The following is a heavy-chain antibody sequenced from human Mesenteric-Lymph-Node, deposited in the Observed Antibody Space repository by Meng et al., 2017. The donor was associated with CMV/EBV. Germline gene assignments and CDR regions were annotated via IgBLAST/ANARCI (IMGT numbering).Heavy chain of an antibody. CDR2: INPYSGAT. CDR1: GYSFTAYF. Sequence: KASGYSFTAYFIHWVRQDPGQGLEWMGRINPYSGATSYAQKFQGRVSMATDTSISTAYMELSGLTSDDTAMYYCASGSYGSGSFTFDYWGQGTLVTVSS. V-gene: IGHV1-2*06. CDR3: ASGSYGSGSFTFDY. J-gene: IGHJ4*02. D-gene: IGHD3-10*01.